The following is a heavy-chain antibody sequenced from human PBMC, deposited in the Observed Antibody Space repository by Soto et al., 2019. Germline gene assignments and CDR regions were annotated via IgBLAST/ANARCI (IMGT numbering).Heavy chain of an antibody. CDR2: IIPIFGTA. J-gene: IGHJ4*02. CDR3: ARYCSSTSCYPLHFDY. D-gene: IGHD2-2*01. CDR1: GYTFTSYY. Sequence: SVKVSCKASGYTFTSYYMHWVRQAPGQGLEWMGGIIPIFGTANYAQKFQGRVTITADESTSTAYMELSSLRSEDTAVYYCARYCSSTSCYPLHFDYWGQGTLVTVSS. V-gene: IGHV1-69*13.